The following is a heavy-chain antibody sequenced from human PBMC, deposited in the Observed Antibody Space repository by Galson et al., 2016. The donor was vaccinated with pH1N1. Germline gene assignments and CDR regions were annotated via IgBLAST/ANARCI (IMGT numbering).Heavy chain of an antibody. CDR2: ISGESYTK. CDR3: ARQNDYGDYRGDAFDI. V-gene: IGHV3-48*01. J-gene: IGHJ3*02. D-gene: IGHD4-17*01. CDR1: GFTFSRHS. Sequence: SLRLSCAGSGFTFSRHSINWVRQAPGKGLEWVSYISGESYTKYYADSLKDRLSISRDNVKNSVYLQIDSLRAEDTAVYYCARQNDYGDYRGDAFDIWGQGTMVTVSS.